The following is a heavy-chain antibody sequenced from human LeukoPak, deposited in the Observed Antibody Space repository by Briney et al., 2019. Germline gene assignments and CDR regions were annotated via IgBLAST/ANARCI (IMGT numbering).Heavy chain of an antibody. Sequence: PGGSLIHSCASFVFNFSCYAMRPLRQAPGKGLEWVSAISDSEGRTYYAGSVRGRFTISRDTATSTIYLQMNNLRAEYTAVYYRAKAALEFVGNPGPLGYWGQGTLVTVSS. CDR1: VFNFSCYA. V-gene: IGHV3-23*01. J-gene: IGHJ4*02. D-gene: IGHD3-16*01. CDR3: AKAALEFVGNPGPLGY. CDR2: ISDSEGRT.